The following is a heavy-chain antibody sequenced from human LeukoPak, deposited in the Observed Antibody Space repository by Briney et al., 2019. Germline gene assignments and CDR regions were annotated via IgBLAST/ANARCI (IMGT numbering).Heavy chain of an antibody. V-gene: IGHV4-59*01. CDR1: GGSISSYY. CDR3: ARDRPGIAVAGDAFDI. J-gene: IGHJ3*02. Sequence: PSETLSLTCTVSGGSISSYYWSWIRQPPGKGLEWIGYIYNRGSTNYNPSLKSRVAISVDMSKNQFSLKLSSVTAADTAVYYCARDRPGIAVAGDAFDIWAQGTMVTVSS. D-gene: IGHD6-19*01. CDR2: IYNRGST.